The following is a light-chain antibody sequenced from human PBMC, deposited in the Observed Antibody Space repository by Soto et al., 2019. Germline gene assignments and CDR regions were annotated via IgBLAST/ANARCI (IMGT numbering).Light chain of an antibody. V-gene: IGKV3-15*01. CDR3: QQYNNWPRT. J-gene: IGKJ1*01. Sequence: EIVMTQSPATLSVSPGERATLSCRASQIVSSNLAWYQQKPGQAPRLLTYGASTRATGIPARFSGSGSGTEFTLTISSLQSEDFAVYYCQQYNNWPRTFGRGTKVDIK. CDR1: QIVSSN. CDR2: GAS.